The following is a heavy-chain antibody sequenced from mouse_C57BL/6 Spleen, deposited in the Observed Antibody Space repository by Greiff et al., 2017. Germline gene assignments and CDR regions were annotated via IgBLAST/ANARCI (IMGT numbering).Heavy chain of an antibody. CDR3: AREKYYYGSYAMDD. Sequence: VHLVESGAELVKPGASVKISCKASGYAFSSYWMNWVKQRPGQGLEWIGQIYPGDGDTNYNGKFKGKATLTADKASSTAYMQLSSLTSEDSAVYFWAREKYYYGSYAMDDWGQGTAVTVSS. V-gene: IGHV1-80*01. J-gene: IGHJ4*01. CDR2: IYPGDGDT. CDR1: GYAFSSYW. D-gene: IGHD1-1*01.